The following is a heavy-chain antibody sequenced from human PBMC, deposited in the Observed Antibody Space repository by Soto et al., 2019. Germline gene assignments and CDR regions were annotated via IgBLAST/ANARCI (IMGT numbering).Heavy chain of an antibody. J-gene: IGHJ6*02. CDR1: GYTFTSYG. CDR2: VSAYNGNT. Sequence: GASVKVSCKASGYTFTSYGISWVRQAPGQGLEWMGWVSAYNGNTNYAQKLQGRVTMTTDTSTSTAYMELRSLRSDDTAVYYCARDRGYGYYYGMDVWGQGTTVTVSS. V-gene: IGHV1-18*01. CDR3: ARDRGYGYYYGMDV. D-gene: IGHD5-18*01.